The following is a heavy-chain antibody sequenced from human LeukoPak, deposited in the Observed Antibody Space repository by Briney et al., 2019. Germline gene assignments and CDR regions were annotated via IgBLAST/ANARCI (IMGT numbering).Heavy chain of an antibody. J-gene: IGHJ4*02. Sequence: GGSLRLSCAASGFTFSNYAMNWVRQAPGKGLEWVSAISGNSGSTYYADSVKGRFTISRDNSKNTLYLQMNSLRAEDTAVYYCAKDVGPFLISNGYYPHFDYWGQGTLVTVSS. CDR2: ISGNSGST. D-gene: IGHD3-22*01. CDR1: GFTFSNYA. CDR3: AKDVGPFLISNGYYPHFDY. V-gene: IGHV3-23*01.